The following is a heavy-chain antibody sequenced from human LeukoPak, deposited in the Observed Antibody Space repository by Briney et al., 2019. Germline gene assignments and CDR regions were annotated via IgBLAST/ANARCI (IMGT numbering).Heavy chain of an antibody. D-gene: IGHD5-18*01. Sequence: ASVKVSFKASGNTFTGYYMHWVRQAPGQGLEWMAWINPNSGDTNYPQKFQGRVTVTRETSISTAYMELSRLTSDDTAVYYCARGQYRRRDAFDIWGQGTMVTVSS. CDR1: GNTFTGYY. CDR2: INPNSGDT. J-gene: IGHJ3*02. CDR3: ARGQYRRRDAFDI. V-gene: IGHV1-2*02.